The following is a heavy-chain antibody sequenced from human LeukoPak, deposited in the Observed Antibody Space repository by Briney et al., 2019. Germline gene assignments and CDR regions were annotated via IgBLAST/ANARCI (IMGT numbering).Heavy chain of an antibody. CDR2: ISGSGGNT. CDR1: GFTFSNAW. D-gene: IGHD3-16*01. Sequence: GGSLRLSCAASGFTFSNAWMSWVRQAPGKGLEWVSGISGSGGNTYYADSVKGRFTISRDNSKNTLYLQMNSLRAEDTAVYYCAKDDNYIRFLSWGQGTLVTVSS. CDR3: AKDDNYIRFLS. J-gene: IGHJ5*02. V-gene: IGHV3-23*01.